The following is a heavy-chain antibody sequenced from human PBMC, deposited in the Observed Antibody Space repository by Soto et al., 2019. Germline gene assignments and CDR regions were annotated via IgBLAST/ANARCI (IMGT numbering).Heavy chain of an antibody. D-gene: IGHD3-10*02. CDR2: IYYSVST. J-gene: IGHJ5*02. V-gene: IGHV4-31*03. CDR3: EICVFP. Sequence: SETLSLTCTVSGGSISSGGYYWTWIRQHPGKGLEWIRYIYYSVSTYYNPSLKSRVTISVDTSKNQFSLKLSSVIAADTAMYYCEICVFPCSQETLVTVS. CDR1: GGSISSGGYY.